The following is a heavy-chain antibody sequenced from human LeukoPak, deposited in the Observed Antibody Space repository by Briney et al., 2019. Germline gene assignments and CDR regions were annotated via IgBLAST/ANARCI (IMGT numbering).Heavy chain of an antibody. CDR3: AKGPISSIGPAFDI. V-gene: IGHV3-9*01. Sequence: GGSLRLSCAASGFTFDDYAMHWVRQAPGKGLEWVSGISWNSGSIGYADSVKGRFTISRDNAKNSLYLQMNSLRAEDTALYYCAKGPISSIGPAFDIWGQGTMVTVSS. CDR1: GFTFDDYA. J-gene: IGHJ3*02. CDR2: ISWNSGSI.